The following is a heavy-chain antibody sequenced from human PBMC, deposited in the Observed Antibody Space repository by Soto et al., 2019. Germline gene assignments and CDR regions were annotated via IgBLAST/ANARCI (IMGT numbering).Heavy chain of an antibody. Sequence: QVQLVESGGGVVQPGRSLRLSCAASGFPFSSYGMHWVRQAPGKGLDWVALISYDGTNQYYADSVKGRFTVSRDNSKNTLYLHMSSLRAEDTAVYYCAGGQYYFDYCDQGTLVSVSS. CDR3: AGGQYYFDY. CDR1: GFPFSSYG. CDR2: ISYDGTNQ. V-gene: IGHV3-30*03. J-gene: IGHJ4*02. D-gene: IGHD2-15*01.